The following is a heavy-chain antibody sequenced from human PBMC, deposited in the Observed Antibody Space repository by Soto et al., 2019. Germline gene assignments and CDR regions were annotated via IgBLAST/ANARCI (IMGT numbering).Heavy chain of an antibody. V-gene: IGHV4-59*08. J-gene: IGHJ4*02. D-gene: IGHD1-1*01. Sequence: QVQLQESGPGLVKPSETLSLTCTVSGGSISSYYWSWIRQPPGKGLEWIGYIYYSGSTNYNPSIESRVTISVDTSKNQFSLKLSSVTAADTAVYYCARRYVYSFDYWGQGTLVPVSS. CDR3: ARRYVYSFDY. CDR2: IYYSGST. CDR1: GGSISSYY.